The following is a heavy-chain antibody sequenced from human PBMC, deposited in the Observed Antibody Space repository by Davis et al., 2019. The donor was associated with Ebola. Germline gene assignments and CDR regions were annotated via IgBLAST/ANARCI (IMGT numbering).Heavy chain of an antibody. J-gene: IGHJ4*02. CDR2: IYYSGST. Sequence: GSLRLSCAASGFTFSSYAMSWVRQPPGKGLEWIGSIYYSGSTYYNPSLKSRVTISVDTSKNQFSLKLSSVTAADTAVYYCARDGDYRGTYFDYWGQGTLVTVSS. V-gene: IGHV4-39*01. CDR1: GFTFSSYA. CDR3: ARDGDYRGTYFDY. D-gene: IGHD4-17*01.